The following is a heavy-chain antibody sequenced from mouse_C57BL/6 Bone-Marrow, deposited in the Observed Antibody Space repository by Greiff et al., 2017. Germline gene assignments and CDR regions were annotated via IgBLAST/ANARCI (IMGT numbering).Heavy chain of an antibody. CDR1: GFTFSDYG. CDR2: ISNLAYSI. D-gene: IGHD1-1*01. Sequence: EVKLVESGGGLVQPGGSLKLSCAASGFTFSDYGMAWVRQAPRKGPEWVAFISNLAYSIYYADTVTGRFTISRENAKNTRYLEMSSLRSEDTAMYYCARTIATVVATRYFDVWGTGTTVTVSS. J-gene: IGHJ1*03. V-gene: IGHV5-15*01. CDR3: ARTIATVVATRYFDV.